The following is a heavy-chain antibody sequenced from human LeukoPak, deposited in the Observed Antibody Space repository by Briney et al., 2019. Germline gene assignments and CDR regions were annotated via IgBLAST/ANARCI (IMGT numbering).Heavy chain of an antibody. CDR3: ARCIAARHIAAAGLFDY. Sequence: GESLKISCTGFGYNFTNVWTSWMRQMPGKGLEWMGVINPADSVTRYSLSFQCPVTISADKTMNTAYWQWTTVEASQTALHYCARCIAARHIAAAGLFDYWGQGTLVTVSS. J-gene: IGHJ4*02. V-gene: IGHV5-51*01. CDR2: INPADSVT. CDR1: GYNFTNVW. D-gene: IGHD6-13*01.